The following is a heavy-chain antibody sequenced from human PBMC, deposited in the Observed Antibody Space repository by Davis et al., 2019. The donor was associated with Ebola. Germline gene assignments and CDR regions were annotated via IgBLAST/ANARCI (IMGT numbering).Heavy chain of an antibody. D-gene: IGHD1-7*01. CDR3: ARKASFWNYGFDP. Sequence: GGSLRLSCAASGFTFSSYAMHWVRQAPGKGLEYVSAISSNGGSTYYANSVKGRFTISRDNSKNTLYLQMGSLRAEDMAVYYCARKASFWNYGFDPWGQGTLVTVSS. V-gene: IGHV3-64*01. CDR1: GFTFSSYA. J-gene: IGHJ5*02. CDR2: ISSNGGST.